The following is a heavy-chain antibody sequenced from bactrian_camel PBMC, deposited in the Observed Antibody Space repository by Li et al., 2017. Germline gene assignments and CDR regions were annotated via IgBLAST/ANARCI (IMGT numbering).Heavy chain of an antibody. J-gene: IGHJ4*01. D-gene: IGHD3*01. Sequence: VQLVESGGGLVQPGGSLRLSCVASGFNIGDHWMWWVRQAPGKGLEWVLYINPGGGTTAYADAVLDRFTISRDNSKNTVYLQTSSLKSEDTAVYYCYDDHGMGWGQGTQVTVS. CDR2: INPGGGTT. V-gene: IGHV3S1*01. CDR3: YDDHGMG. CDR1: GFNIGDHW.